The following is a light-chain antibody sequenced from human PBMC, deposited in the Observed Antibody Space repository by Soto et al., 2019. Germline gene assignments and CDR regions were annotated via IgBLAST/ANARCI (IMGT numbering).Light chain of an antibody. CDR3: QSHDSSLSAVV. Sequence: QSVLTQPTSVSGAPGQRVTISCTGSNSNIGAGFDVHWYQQLPGTAPKLLIHSNSNRPSGVPDRFSGSKSGTSASLAITGLQAEDEADYYCQSHDSSLSAVVFGGGTKLTVL. CDR2: SNS. V-gene: IGLV1-40*01. CDR1: NSNIGAGFD. J-gene: IGLJ2*01.